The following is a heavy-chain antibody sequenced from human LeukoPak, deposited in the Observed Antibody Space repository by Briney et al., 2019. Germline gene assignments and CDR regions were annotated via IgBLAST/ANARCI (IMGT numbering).Heavy chain of an antibody. J-gene: IGHJ3*02. D-gene: IGHD3-3*01. CDR3: AGLPNSDFWSGYYSGSFDI. V-gene: IGHV4-30-4*08. CDR1: GGSISSSTFY. Sequence: ISTVSGGSISSSTFYWDWVRQPPGKGLEWIGYIYSSGSTYYNPSLKSRVIISLDTSKNQFSLKLSSVTAADTAVYYCAGLPNSDFWSGYYSGSFDIWGQGTVVTVSS. CDR2: IYSSGST.